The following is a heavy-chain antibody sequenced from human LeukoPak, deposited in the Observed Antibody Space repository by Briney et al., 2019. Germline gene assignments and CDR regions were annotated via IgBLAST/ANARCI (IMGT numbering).Heavy chain of an antibody. CDR3: ASHPRGYDSSGYVDY. CDR1: GGSISSYY. V-gene: IGHV4-59*01. CDR2: IYYSGST. J-gene: IGHJ4*02. Sequence: PSETLSLTCTVSGGSISSYYWSWIRQPPGKGLEWIGYIYYSGSTNYNPSLKSRVTISVDTSKNQFSLKLSSVTAADTAVYYCASHPRGYDSSGYVDYWGQGTLVTVSS. D-gene: IGHD3-22*01.